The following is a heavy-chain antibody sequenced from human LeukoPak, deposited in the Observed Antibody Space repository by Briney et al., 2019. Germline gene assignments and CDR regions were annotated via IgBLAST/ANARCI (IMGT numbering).Heavy chain of an antibody. CDR3: AVVTSSSIS. J-gene: IGHJ5*02. Sequence: RSGGSLRLSCAASGFTFSNYDMHWVRQATGKGLEWVSAIGSTGDIYYLGSVKGRFTISRENAKNSLYFQMNSLRPGDTALYYCAVVTSSSISWGQGTQVTVSS. CDR2: IGSTGDI. V-gene: IGHV3-13*01. D-gene: IGHD2-21*02. CDR1: GFTFSNYD.